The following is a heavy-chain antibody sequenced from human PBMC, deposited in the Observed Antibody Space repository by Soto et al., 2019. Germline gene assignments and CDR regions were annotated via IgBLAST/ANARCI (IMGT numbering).Heavy chain of an antibody. V-gene: IGHV4-34*01. D-gene: IGHD2-2*01. CDR2: INHSGST. J-gene: IGHJ6*02. CDR3: ARGYCSSTSCYARGHYYGMDV. Sequence: SEALSLTCAVYGGSFSGYYWSWIRQPPGKGLEWIGEINHSGSTNYNPSLKSRVTISVDTSKSQFSLKLSSVTAADTAVYYCARGYCSSTSCYARGHYYGMDVWGQGPTVPVS. CDR1: GGSFSGYY.